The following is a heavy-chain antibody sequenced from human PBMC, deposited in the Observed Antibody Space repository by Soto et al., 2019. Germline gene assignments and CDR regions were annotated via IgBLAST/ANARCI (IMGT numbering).Heavy chain of an antibody. V-gene: IGHV1-18*04. CDR3: ARARMFSGAHHDY. CDR2: ITPYNGNA. Sequence: QVHLVQSGAGVENPGASVKVSCKASGYTFTNFGINWVRQAPGQGLEWMGWITPYNGNANYPQKHQDRLTITTDTSTNTAYLELRSLRSDDTAVYFCARARMFSGAHHDYWGQGTRVTVSS. J-gene: IGHJ4*02. CDR1: GYTFTNFG. D-gene: IGHD1-26*01.